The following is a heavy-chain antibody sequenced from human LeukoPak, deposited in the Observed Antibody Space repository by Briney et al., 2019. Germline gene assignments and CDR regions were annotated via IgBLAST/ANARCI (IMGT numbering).Heavy chain of an antibody. CDR1: GDSVSSISVA. CDR3: SLARSEYHYGMDV. CDR2: TYYRSKWYY. J-gene: IGHJ6*02. Sequence: SQTLSLTCAISGDSVSSISVAWNWIRQSPSRGLEWLGRTYYRSKWYYEYAVSVKSRINISPDTSKNQFTLQLTSVTPEDTAVYYCSLARSEYHYGMDVWGQGTTVTVSS. V-gene: IGHV6-1*01.